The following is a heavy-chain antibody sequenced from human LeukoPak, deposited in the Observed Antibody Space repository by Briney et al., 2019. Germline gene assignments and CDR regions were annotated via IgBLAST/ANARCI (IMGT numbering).Heavy chain of an antibody. CDR1: GFTFRTYT. J-gene: IGHJ4*02. V-gene: IGHV3-21*01. D-gene: IGHD3-16*01. CDR3: ARVQGERRDY. CDR2: IGGSSSFV. Sequence: GGSLRLSCAASGFTFRTYTMNWVRHAPGKGLEWVSSIGGSSSFVFYADSVKGRFTISRDNAKNSLYLQMNSLRVEDTAMYNCARVQGERRDYWGQGTLVTVSS.